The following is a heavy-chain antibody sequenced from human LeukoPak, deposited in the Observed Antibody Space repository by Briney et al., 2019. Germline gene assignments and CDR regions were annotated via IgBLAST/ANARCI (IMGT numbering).Heavy chain of an antibody. J-gene: IGHJ4*02. D-gene: IGHD2-2*01. V-gene: IGHV3-30*18. Sequence: QPGRSLRLSCAASGFTFSSYGMHWVRQAPGKGLEWVAVISYDGSNKYYADSVKGRFTISRDNSKNTLYLQMNSLRAEDTAVYYCAKSRPAIVVVPAAFDYWGQGTLVTVSS. CDR2: ISYDGSNK. CDR3: AKSRPAIVVVPAAFDY. CDR1: GFTFSSYG.